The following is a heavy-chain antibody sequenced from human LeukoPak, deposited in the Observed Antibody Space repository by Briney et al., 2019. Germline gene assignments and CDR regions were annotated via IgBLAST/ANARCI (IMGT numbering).Heavy chain of an antibody. D-gene: IGHD2-2*01. V-gene: IGHV3-48*04. Sequence: GGSLRLSCAASGFTFSSYSMNWVREAPGKGLEWVSYISSSGSTIYYADAVKGRFTISRDNAKNSLFLQMNSLRAEDTALYYCARDSPPAAIPLESWGKGTLVTVSS. CDR1: GFTFSSYS. CDR3: ARDSPPAAIPLES. CDR2: ISSSGSTI. J-gene: IGHJ5*02.